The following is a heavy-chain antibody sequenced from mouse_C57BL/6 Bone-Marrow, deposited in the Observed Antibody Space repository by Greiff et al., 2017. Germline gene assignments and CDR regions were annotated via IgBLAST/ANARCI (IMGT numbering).Heavy chain of an antibody. CDR1: GFTFSSYA. D-gene: IGHD2-5*01. CDR2: ISDGGSYT. CDR3: ARVRAIVTPWFAY. V-gene: IGHV5-4*01. J-gene: IGHJ3*01. Sequence: DVLLVESGGGLVKPGGSLKLSCAASGFTFSSYAMSWVRQTPEQRLEWVATISDGGSYTYYPDNVKGRSTIARDNAKNNLYLQMSHLKSEDSAMYDCARVRAIVTPWFAYWGQGTSVTVSA.